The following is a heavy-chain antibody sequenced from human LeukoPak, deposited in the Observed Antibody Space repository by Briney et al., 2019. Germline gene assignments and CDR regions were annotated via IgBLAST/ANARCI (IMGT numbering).Heavy chain of an antibody. CDR2: IYYSGST. V-gene: IGHV4-59*12. D-gene: IGHD5-18*01. Sequence: SETLSLTCTVSGGSISSYYWSWIRQPPGKGLEWIGYIYYSGSTNYNPSLKSRVTISVDTSKKQFYLKLSSVTAADTAVYYCARDSVGYSYGYDYYYMDVWGKGTTVTVSS. J-gene: IGHJ6*03. CDR1: GGSISSYY. CDR3: ARDSVGYSYGYDYYYMDV.